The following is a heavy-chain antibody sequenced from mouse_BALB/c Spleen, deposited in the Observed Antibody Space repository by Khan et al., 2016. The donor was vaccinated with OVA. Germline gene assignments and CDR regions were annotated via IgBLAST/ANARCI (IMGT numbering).Heavy chain of an antibody. J-gene: IGHJ3*01. CDR2: IDPFSGGT. V-gene: IGHV1-69*02. CDR1: GYTFTSYW. Sequence: QVQLQQPGAELVKPGAPVKLSCKASGYTFTSYWMNWVKQSHGKSLEWIGYIDPFSGGTTYNQKFKGKATLTVDKSSSTAYIHLSNLTSEDSAVYYCTRHCYVAWFTYWGQGTLVTVSA. D-gene: IGHD2-12*01. CDR3: TRHCYVAWFTY.